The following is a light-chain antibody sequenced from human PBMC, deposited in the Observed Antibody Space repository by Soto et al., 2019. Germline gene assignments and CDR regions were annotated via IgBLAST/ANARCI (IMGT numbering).Light chain of an antibody. Sequence: QAVVTQPPSASGTPGQRITISCSGSSSNIGNDFVYWYQYLPGTAPKLLIYHDNQRPSGVPDRFSGSKSGTSASLVIGGLRSEDEADYYCASWDDSLRGYVFGTATKLTVL. CDR2: HDN. CDR3: ASWDDSLRGYV. CDR1: SSNIGNDF. J-gene: IGLJ1*01. V-gene: IGLV1-47*02.